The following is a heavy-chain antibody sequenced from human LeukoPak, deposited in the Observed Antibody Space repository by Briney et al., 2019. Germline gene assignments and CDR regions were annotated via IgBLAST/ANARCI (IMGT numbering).Heavy chain of an antibody. D-gene: IGHD3-16*01. Sequence: GSLRLSCGAAGFTFSSYEMNWVRQAPEKGLEWVSYISSSGSTIYYADSVKGRFTISRGNAKNSLYLQMNSLRAEDTAVYYCAREVTYRITVGDNYWGQGTLVTVSS. CDR1: GFTFSSYE. CDR2: ISSSGSTI. V-gene: IGHV3-48*03. J-gene: IGHJ4*02. CDR3: AREVTYRITVGDNY.